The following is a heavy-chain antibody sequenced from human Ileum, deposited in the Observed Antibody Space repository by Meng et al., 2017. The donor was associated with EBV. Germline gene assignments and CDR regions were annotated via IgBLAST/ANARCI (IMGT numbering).Heavy chain of an antibody. D-gene: IGHD3-22*01. CDR3: ASSDYYRSDY. Sequence: QVPLQGAGAGRVKASGILSLTCAVSGGSISRSDWWSWVRQPPGKGLEWIGETSHSGSTNYSPSLKSRVTISLDKSKNQLSLKLNSVTAADTAVYYCASSDYYRSDYWGQGTLVTVSS. V-gene: IGHV4-4*02. J-gene: IGHJ4*02. CDR1: GGSISRSDW. CDR2: TSHSGST.